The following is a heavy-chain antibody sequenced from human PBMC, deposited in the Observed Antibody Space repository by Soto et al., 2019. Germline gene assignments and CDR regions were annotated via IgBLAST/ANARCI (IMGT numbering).Heavy chain of an antibody. CDR1: GYTFSNFG. CDR2: INPDNGDT. CDR3: ARGVRVSAYLDYYMDV. V-gene: IGHV1-18*01. J-gene: IGHJ6*03. D-gene: IGHD3-10*02. Sequence: QVQLVQSGAEVKKPGASLKVSCKASGYTFSNFGVSWVRQAPGQGLEWIGWINPDNGDTNYGQKFLGRATMTTDTFTNTAYMEVRGLRSDDTAVYYCARGVRVSAYLDYYMDVWGEGTTVTVSS.